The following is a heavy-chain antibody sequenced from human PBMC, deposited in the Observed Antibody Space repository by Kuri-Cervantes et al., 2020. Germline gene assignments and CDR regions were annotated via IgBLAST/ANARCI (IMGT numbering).Heavy chain of an antibody. D-gene: IGHD1-14*01. CDR3: AKTGPFYFES. V-gene: IGHV3-23*01. Sequence: LSLTCAAFGFTFSNSGMTWGRQASVKGLECVSAIGNSSTLTYYTASVKGPITISRDNSRNTLYLQMDSLRADDTAVYYCAKTGPFYFESWGQGTLVTVSS. CDR1: GFTFSNSG. CDR2: IGNSSTLT. J-gene: IGHJ4*02.